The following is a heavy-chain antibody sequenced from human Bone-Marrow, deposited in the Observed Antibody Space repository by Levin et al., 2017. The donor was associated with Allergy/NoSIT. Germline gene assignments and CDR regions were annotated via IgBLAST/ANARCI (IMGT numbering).Heavy chain of an antibody. Sequence: ASVKVSCEASGYSFSDYSIHWVRQAPGQGLEWMGWVNLNSGDTESVQNFQGRVTLTRGTFVSTAYMLLTSLRPDDTAIYYCATGGTDSRYRAFDIWGHGTMVTVSS. CDR2: VNLNSGDT. D-gene: IGHD6-25*01. CDR1: GYSFSDYS. V-gene: IGHV1-2*02. J-gene: IGHJ3*02. CDR3: ATGGTDSRYRAFDI.